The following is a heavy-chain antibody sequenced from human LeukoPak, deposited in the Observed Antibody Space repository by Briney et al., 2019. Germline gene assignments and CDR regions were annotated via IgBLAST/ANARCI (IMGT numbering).Heavy chain of an antibody. V-gene: IGHV3-66*01. CDR1: GFTVSSNY. Sequence: GGSLRLSCAASGFTVSSNYMSWVRQAPGKGLEWVSVIFSDGNTYYADSVKGRFSISRDNSKNTLYLQMNSLRAEDTAVYYCAKDGGEYYDILTGYYPRLYYMDVWGKGTTVTISS. J-gene: IGHJ6*03. D-gene: IGHD3-9*01. CDR3: AKDGGEYYDILTGYYPRLYYMDV. CDR2: IFSDGNT.